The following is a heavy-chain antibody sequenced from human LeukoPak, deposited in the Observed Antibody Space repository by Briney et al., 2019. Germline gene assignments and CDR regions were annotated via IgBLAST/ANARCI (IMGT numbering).Heavy chain of an antibody. CDR2: IYYSGST. V-gene: IGHV4-39*01. CDR3: ASAPTASIAAH. CDR1: GGSISSSSYY. J-gene: IGHJ4*02. D-gene: IGHD6-6*01. Sequence: SETLSLTCTVSGGSISSSSYYWGWIRQPPGKGLEWIGSIYYSGSTYYNPSLKSRVTISVDTSKNQFSLKLSSVTAADTAVYYCASAPTASIAAHWGQGTLVTASS.